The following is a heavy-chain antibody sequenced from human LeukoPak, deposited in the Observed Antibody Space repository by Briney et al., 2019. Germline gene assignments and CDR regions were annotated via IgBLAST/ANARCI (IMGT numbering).Heavy chain of an antibody. Sequence: PGGSLRLSCAASKFTFSSYWMSWVRQAPGKGLEWVAYMNQLGNEKNYLDSVKGRFTVSRDNARNSLYLQMTSLRAEDTAVYYCARGTYYYEFWGQGTLVTVSS. CDR1: KFTFSSYW. D-gene: IGHD3-16*01. V-gene: IGHV3-7*04. J-gene: IGHJ4*02. CDR2: MNQLGNEK. CDR3: ARGTYYYEF.